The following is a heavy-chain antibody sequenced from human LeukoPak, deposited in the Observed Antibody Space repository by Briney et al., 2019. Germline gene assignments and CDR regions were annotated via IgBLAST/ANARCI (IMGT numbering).Heavy chain of an antibody. CDR3: ARDLVGIGNSFDY. V-gene: IGHV3-30-3*01. CDR2: IPYDGSNK. D-gene: IGHD2-21*01. J-gene: IGHJ4*02. CDR1: GFTFSTFV. Sequence: PGGSLRLSCAASGFTFSTFVMHWVRQAPGKGLEWVAAIPYDGSNKYYADSVKGRFTISRDNSKNTLYLQMNSLRAEDTAVYYCARDLVGIGNSFDYWGQGTLVTVSS.